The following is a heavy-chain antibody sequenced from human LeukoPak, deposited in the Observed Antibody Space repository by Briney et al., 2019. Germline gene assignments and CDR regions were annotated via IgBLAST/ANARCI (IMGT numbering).Heavy chain of an antibody. CDR2: IYYSGST. Sequence: PSETLSLTCTVSGGSISSSSYYWGWIRQPPGKGLEWIGSIYYSGSTYYNPSLKSRVTISVDTSKNQFSLKLSSVTAADTAVYYCASLSGPLNYWGQGTLVTVSS. CDR1: GGSISSSSYY. CDR3: ASLSGPLNY. V-gene: IGHV4-39*07. D-gene: IGHD6-19*01. J-gene: IGHJ4*02.